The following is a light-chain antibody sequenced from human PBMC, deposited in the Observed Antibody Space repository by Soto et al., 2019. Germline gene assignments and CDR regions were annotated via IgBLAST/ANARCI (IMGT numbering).Light chain of an antibody. CDR3: CSYASTGTYV. Sequence: QSVLTQPASVSGSPGQSIAISCTGTSSDAGNYTLVSWYQQHSGKAPKLMIYEGTKRPSGVSDRFSGSKSGNTASLTISGLQAEDEADYYCCSYASTGTYVFGTGTKVTVL. V-gene: IGLV2-23*01. CDR1: SSDAGNYTL. CDR2: EGT. J-gene: IGLJ1*01.